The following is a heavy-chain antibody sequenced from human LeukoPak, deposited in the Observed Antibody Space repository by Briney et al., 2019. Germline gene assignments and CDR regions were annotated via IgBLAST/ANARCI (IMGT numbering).Heavy chain of an antibody. CDR3: TRHTIDY. CDR2: ISSNGGST. CDR1: GFGFSSYA. V-gene: IGHV3-64*01. Sequence: GGSLRLSCAASGFGFSSYAMHWVRQAPGKGLEYVSVISSNGGSTYYANSVKGRFTISRDDSKNTAYLQMDSLKTEDTAVHYCTRHTIDYWGQGTLVTVSS. D-gene: IGHD2-2*01. J-gene: IGHJ4*02.